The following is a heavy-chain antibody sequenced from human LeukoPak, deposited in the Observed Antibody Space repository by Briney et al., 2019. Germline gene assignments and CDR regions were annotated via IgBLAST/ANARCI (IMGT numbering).Heavy chain of an antibody. Sequence: PGGSLRLSCAASGFTFSSYMMTWVRQAPGKGLEWVANIKPDGGEKFYVDSVRGRFTISRDNAKNSLYLQMNSLRAEDTAVYYCASGSLCSGILEDWGQGILVSVSS. D-gene: IGHD2-15*01. J-gene: IGHJ4*02. CDR2: IKPDGGEK. V-gene: IGHV3-7*01. CDR3: ASGSLCSGILED. CDR1: GFTFSSYM.